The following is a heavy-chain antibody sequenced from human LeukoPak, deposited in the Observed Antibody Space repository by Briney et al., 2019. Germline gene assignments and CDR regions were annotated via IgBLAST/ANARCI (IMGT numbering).Heavy chain of an antibody. CDR3: ASPGQWDY. CDR1: GFTFSSYA. J-gene: IGHJ4*02. CDR2: ISGSGGST. Sequence: GESLKISCKGSGFTFSSYAMSWVRQAPGKGLEWVSAISGSGGSTCYADSVKGRFTISRDNSRNTLYLQMNSLRAEDTAVYYCASPGQWDYWGQGTLVTVSS. D-gene: IGHD6-19*01. V-gene: IGHV3-23*01.